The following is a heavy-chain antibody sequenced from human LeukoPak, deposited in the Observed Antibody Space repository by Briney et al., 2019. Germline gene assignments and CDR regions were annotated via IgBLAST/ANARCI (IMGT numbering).Heavy chain of an antibody. CDR3: ARQGYTASYYFLDY. V-gene: IGHV4-4*07. D-gene: IGHD1-26*01. CDR2: IYTTGAT. CDR1: GGSIRSYF. J-gene: IGHJ4*02. Sequence: SETLSLTCTVSGGSIRSYFWGWVRQPAGKGQEWLGRIYTTGATFYNPSLKTRLTMSIDTSKNQFSLRLTSVVAADTAVYYCARQGYTASYYFLDYWSQGTLVTVSS.